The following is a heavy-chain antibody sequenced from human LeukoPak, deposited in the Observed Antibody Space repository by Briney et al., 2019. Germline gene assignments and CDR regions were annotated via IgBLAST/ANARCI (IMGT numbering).Heavy chain of an antibody. CDR1: GFTVNSNY. V-gene: IGHV3-53*01. D-gene: IGHD6-13*01. CDR3: ARDWGAAAGLIDY. Sequence: GGSLRLSCAASGFTVNSNYMSWVRQAPGKGLEWVSVIYSEGNDGTTYYADSVKGRFTISRDNSKNTLYLQMNSLRAEDTAVYYCARDWGAAAGLIDYWGQGTLVTVSS. J-gene: IGHJ4*02. CDR2: IYSEGNDGTT.